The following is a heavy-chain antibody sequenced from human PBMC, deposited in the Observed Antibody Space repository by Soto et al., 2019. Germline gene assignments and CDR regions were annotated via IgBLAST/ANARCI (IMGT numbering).Heavy chain of an antibody. J-gene: IGHJ4*02. D-gene: IGHD2-15*01. CDR3: ARDLCSAGSCYPGNFGS. CDR1: GFTSKPYA. CDR2: ISYDARGQ. V-gene: IGHV3-30*01. Sequence: EGSLRLSCSASGFTSKPYAMHWVRHAPGKGLEWVALISYDARGQYYADSGELRFTVSRDNSGHTLQLHLNNLRPDDTAMYYCARDLCSAGSCYPGNFGSWGQGTLVTVAS.